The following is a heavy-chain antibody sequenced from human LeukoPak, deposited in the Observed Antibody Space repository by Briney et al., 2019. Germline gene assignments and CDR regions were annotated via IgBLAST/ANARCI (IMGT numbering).Heavy chain of an antibody. CDR2: IYHSGST. J-gene: IGHJ4*02. Sequence: SETLSLTCAVSGGSISSSNWWSWVRQPPGKGLEWIGEIYHSGSTNYNPSLKSRVTISVDKSKNQFSLKLCSVTAADTAVYYRARMDIVVVPAAMRENYYFDYWGQGTLVTVSS. CDR3: ARMDIVVVPAAMRENYYFDY. CDR1: GGSISSSNW. V-gene: IGHV4-4*02. D-gene: IGHD2-2*03.